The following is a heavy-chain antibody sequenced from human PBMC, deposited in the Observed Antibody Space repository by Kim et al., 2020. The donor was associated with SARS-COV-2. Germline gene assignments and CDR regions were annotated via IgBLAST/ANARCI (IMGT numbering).Heavy chain of an antibody. CDR2: ISAYNGNT. Sequence: ASVKVSCKASGYTFTSYGISWVRQAPGQGLEWMGWISAYNGNTNYAQKLQGRVTMTTDTSTSTAYMELRSLRSDDTAVYYCATYYYDSSGYYMNNYYYYGMDVWGQGTTVTVSS. V-gene: IGHV1-18*01. D-gene: IGHD3-22*01. CDR3: ATYYYDSSGYYMNNYYYYGMDV. J-gene: IGHJ6*02. CDR1: GYTFTSYG.